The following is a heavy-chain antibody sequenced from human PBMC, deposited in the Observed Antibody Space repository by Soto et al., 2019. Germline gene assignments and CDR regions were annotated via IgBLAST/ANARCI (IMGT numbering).Heavy chain of an antibody. J-gene: IGHJ4*02. D-gene: IGHD3-9*01. V-gene: IGHV5-51*01. Sequence: GESLKISCKGSGYSFTSYWIGWVRQMPGKGLEWMGIIYPGDSDTRYSPSFQGQFTISRDNAENSLYLQMDSLRVEDAAVYYCVRDSGSEILTGYQHFDSWGQGTLVTVSS. CDR1: GYSFTSYW. CDR2: IYPGDSDT. CDR3: VRDSGSEILTGYQHFDS.